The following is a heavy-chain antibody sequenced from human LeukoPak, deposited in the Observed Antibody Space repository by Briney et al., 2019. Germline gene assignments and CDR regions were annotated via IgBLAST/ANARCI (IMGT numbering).Heavy chain of an antibody. D-gene: IGHD2-15*01. V-gene: IGHV1-18*01. J-gene: IGHJ5*02. CDR2: ISTYSANT. Sequence: GASVKVSCKPSGDTFTIYGISWVRQAPGKGLEWMGWISTYSANTNYAQKFQGRLTMTTDTSTSTAYMELRSLRSDDTAVYYCARDLGYCSGGSCSRKWFDPWGQGTLVIVSS. CDR3: ARDLGYCSGGSCSRKWFDP. CDR1: GDTFTIYG.